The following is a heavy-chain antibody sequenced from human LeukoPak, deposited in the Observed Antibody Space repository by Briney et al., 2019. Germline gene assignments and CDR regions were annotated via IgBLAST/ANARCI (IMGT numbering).Heavy chain of an antibody. V-gene: IGHV3-7*01. CDR1: GFTFSSYW. J-gene: IGHJ4*02. CDR2: IKQDGSEK. D-gene: IGHD6-13*01. CDR3: ATTGYSSSWYYFDF. Sequence: QPGGSLRLSCAASGFTFSSYWMSWVRQAPGKGLEWVANIKQDGSEKYYVDSVKGRFTISRDNAKNSLYLQMNSLRAEDTAVYYCATTGYSSSWYYFDFWGQGTLVTVSS.